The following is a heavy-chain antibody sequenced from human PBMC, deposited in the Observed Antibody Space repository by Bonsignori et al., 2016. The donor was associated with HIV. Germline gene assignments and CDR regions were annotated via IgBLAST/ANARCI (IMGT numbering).Heavy chain of an antibody. D-gene: IGHD3-10*01. J-gene: IGHJ5*02. CDR1: GGSLSGFF. V-gene: IGHV4-34*01. CDR3: ARGRNITIVRGLPKRRNWFDP. Sequence: QVQLQQWGAGLLKPSGTLSLTCAVSGGSLSGFFWSWIRQPPGKELEWIGEINHSGSINYNPSLKSRVTISVDTSQNDFSLNLTSVTTADTAVYYCARGRNITIVRGLPKRRNWFDPWGQGTLVTVSS. CDR2: INHSGSI.